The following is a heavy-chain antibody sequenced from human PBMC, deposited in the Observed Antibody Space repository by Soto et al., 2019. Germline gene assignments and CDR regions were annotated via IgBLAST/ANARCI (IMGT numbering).Heavy chain of an antibody. CDR1: GGSISSGGYY. CDR2: IYYSGST. Sequence: SETLSLTCTVSGGSISSGGYYWSWIRQHPGKGLEWIGYIYYSGSTYYNPSLKSRVTISVDTSKNQFSLKLSSVTAADTAVYYCARDGSRHKNGMDVWGQGTTVTVSS. J-gene: IGHJ6*02. CDR3: ARDGSRHKNGMDV. V-gene: IGHV4-31*03.